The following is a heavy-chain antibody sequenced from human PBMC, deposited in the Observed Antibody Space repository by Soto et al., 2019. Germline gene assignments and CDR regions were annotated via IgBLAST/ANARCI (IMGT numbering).Heavy chain of an antibody. CDR3: PRTPRTNSNCFDT. V-gene: IGHV3-33*01. D-gene: IGHD1-7*01. CDR1: GFTLSNYG. Sequence: GGSLRLSCAASGFTLSNYGMHWVRQAPGKGLEWVAVLRDDADDAYYVDSVKGRFTISRDNSKNTLYLQMNYLRAEDTAVYYCPRTPRTNSNCFDTWGQGTLVTVSS. J-gene: IGHJ5*02. CDR2: LRDDADDA.